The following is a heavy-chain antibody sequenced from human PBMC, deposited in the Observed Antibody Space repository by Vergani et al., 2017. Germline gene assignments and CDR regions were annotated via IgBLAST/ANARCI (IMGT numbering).Heavy chain of an antibody. CDR3: ARDLLDWNYVRPFDY. CDR1: GFTFSSYS. J-gene: IGHJ4*02. D-gene: IGHD1-7*01. V-gene: IGHV3-48*01. Sequence: EVQLVESGGGLVQPGGSLRLSCAASGFTFSSYSMNWVRQAPGKGLEWVSYISSSSITIYYADSVKGRFTIIRDNAKNSLYLQMNSLRAEDTAVYYCARDLLDWNYVRPFDYWGQGTLVTVSS. CDR2: ISSSSITI.